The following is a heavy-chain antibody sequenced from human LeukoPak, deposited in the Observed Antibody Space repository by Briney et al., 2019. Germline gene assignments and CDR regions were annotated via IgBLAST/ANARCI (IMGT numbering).Heavy chain of an antibody. D-gene: IGHD1-26*01. Sequence: PSETLSLTCTVSGGSISSYYWSWIRQPPGKGLEWIGYVYTSGSTNYNPSLKSRVTISVDTSKNQFSLKLSSVTAAGTAVYYCARLGVGATGYYYYYMDFWGKGTTVTVSS. CDR1: GGSISSYY. V-gene: IGHV4-4*09. CDR3: ARLGVGATGYYYYYMDF. J-gene: IGHJ6*03. CDR2: VYTSGST.